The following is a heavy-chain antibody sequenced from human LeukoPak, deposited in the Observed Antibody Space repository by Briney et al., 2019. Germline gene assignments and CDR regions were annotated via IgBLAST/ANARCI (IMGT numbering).Heavy chain of an antibody. D-gene: IGHD6-13*01. J-gene: IGHJ4*02. Sequence: SVKASCKASGGTFSSYAISWVRQAPGQGLEWMGGIIPIFGTANYAQKFQGRVTITADESTSTAYMELSSLRSEDTAVYYCARDGQQLELAYYFDYWGQGTLVTVSS. CDR3: ARDGQQLELAYYFDY. CDR1: GGTFSSYA. V-gene: IGHV1-69*13. CDR2: IIPIFGTA.